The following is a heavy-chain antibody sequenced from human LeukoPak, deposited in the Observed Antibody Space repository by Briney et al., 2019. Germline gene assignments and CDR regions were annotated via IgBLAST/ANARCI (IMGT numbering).Heavy chain of an antibody. CDR2: IYYSRST. D-gene: IGHD5-24*01. Sequence: KSSETLSLTCTVSGGSIGTYYWSWIRQPPGKGLEWNVYIYYSRSTSYNPSLKSRVIIPVDTAKNRFSLKLSSLTAADTAVYYCARETDGRYYFDYWGQGTLVTVSS. J-gene: IGHJ4*02. V-gene: IGHV4-59*01. CDR1: GGSIGTYY. CDR3: ARETDGRYYFDY.